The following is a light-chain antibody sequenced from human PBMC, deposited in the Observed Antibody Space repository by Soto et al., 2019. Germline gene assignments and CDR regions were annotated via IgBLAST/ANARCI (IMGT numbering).Light chain of an antibody. J-gene: IGLJ1*01. V-gene: IGLV2-14*01. CDR3: LSFTTSDTYV. Sequence: QSVLTQPASVSGSLGQSITISCTGTSTDVGRYNYVSWYQQHPGKAPKLMIYDVSSRPSGVSNRLSGSKSGDTASLIISGLQAEDEADYYCLSFTTSDTYVFGTGTKVTVL. CDR1: STDVGRYNY. CDR2: DVS.